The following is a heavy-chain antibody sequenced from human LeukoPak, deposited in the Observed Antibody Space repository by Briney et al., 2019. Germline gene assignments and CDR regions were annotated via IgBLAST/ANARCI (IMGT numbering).Heavy chain of an antibody. J-gene: IGHJ4*02. Sequence: GGSLRLSCAASGFTFSSYSINWVRQAPGRGLEWVSAISGSGGSTYYADSAKGRFTISRDNSKNTLYLQMNGLRAEDTAVYYCAKDLAGSGSYSFDYWGQGTLVTVSS. CDR1: GFTFSSYS. CDR3: AKDLAGSGSYSFDY. V-gene: IGHV3-23*01. D-gene: IGHD1-26*01. CDR2: ISGSGGST.